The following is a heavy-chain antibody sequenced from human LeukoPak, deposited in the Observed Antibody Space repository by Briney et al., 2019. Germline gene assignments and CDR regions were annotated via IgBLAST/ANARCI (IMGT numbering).Heavy chain of an antibody. J-gene: IGHJ6*02. CDR1: GGSISSYY. CDR3: ARASYDFWSGYQGMDV. CDR2: IYYSGST. Sequence: SETLPLTCTVSGGSISSYYWSWIRQPPVKGLEWIGYIYYSGSTNYNPSLKSRVTISVDTSKNQFSLKLSSVTAADTAVYYCARASYDFWSGYQGMDVWGQGTTVTVSS. V-gene: IGHV4-59*01. D-gene: IGHD3-3*01.